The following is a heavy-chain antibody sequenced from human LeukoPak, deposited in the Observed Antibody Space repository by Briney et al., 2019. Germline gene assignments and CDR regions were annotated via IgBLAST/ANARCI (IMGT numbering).Heavy chain of an antibody. CDR3: AKYYYDSSGSRHFDY. CDR1: GFTFGSYA. CDR2: ISDSGGGT. Sequence: QTGGSLRLSCAASGFTFGSYAMSWVRQAPGTGLEWVSAISDSGGGTYYAASVRGRFTISRDNSKNTLHLQMNSLRAEDTAVYYCAKYYYDSSGSRHFDYWGQGTLVTVSS. D-gene: IGHD3-22*01. V-gene: IGHV3-23*01. J-gene: IGHJ4*02.